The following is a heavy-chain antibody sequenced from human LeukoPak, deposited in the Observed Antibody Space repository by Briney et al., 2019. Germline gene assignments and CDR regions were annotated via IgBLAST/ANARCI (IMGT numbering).Heavy chain of an antibody. CDR2: ISSNGGST. J-gene: IGHJ4*02. Sequence: GGSLRLSCAASGFTFSSYAMHWVRQAPGRGLEYVSAISSNGGSTYYANSGKGRFTISRDNSKNTLYLQMGNLRAEDMAVYSCARARYSGYDSDYWGQGTLVTVSS. V-gene: IGHV3-64*01. CDR1: GFTFSSYA. CDR3: ARARYSGYDSDY. D-gene: IGHD5-12*01.